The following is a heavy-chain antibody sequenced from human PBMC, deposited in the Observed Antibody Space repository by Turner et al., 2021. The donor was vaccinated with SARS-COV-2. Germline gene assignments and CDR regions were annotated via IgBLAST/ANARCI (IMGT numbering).Heavy chain of an antibody. CDR1: GDKFSTNG. V-gene: IGHV1-69*01. Sequence: QVHLVQSGAEVKTPGSAVTVSCKVSGDKFSTNGISWVRQAPGKGLGWMGGVVPIFGKSNYAQKFQGRVTITADELTTTAYMELSRLTSEDTAVYFCAREGYSGHFDHWGQGTLVTVSS. D-gene: IGHD4-4*01. J-gene: IGHJ4*02. CDR3: AREGYSGHFDH. CDR2: VVPIFGKS.